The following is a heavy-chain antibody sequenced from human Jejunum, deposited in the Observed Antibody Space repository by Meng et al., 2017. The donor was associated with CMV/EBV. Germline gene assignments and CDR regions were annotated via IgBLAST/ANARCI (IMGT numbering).Heavy chain of an antibody. V-gene: IGHV3-74*01. CDR3: ARAGYYRFDY. D-gene: IGHD1-26*01. CDR2: INTDGTTT. CDR1: GFTFSNHW. Sequence: ELQLVESGGGLVQPGGALRLSCVGSGFTFSNHWLHCVRQAPGKGLVWVSRINTDGTTTNYADSVKGRFTISRDNAKNTLYLQLNSLRAEDTAVYYCARAGYYRFDYWGQGTLVTVSS. J-gene: IGHJ4*02.